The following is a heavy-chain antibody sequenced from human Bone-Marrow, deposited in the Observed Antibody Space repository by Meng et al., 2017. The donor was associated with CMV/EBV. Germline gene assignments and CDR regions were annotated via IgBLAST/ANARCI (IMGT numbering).Heavy chain of an antibody. D-gene: IGHD3-16*01. CDR3: AREGDTSGVWDY. V-gene: IGHV4-30-4*08. CDR1: GGSISSGDYY. Sequence: LRLSCTVSGGSISSGDYYWSWIRQPPGKGLEWIGYIYYSGSTYYNPSLKSRVTISVDTSKNQFSLKLSSVTAADTAVYYCAREGDTSGVWDYWGQGTLVTVSS. CDR2: IYYSGST. J-gene: IGHJ4*02.